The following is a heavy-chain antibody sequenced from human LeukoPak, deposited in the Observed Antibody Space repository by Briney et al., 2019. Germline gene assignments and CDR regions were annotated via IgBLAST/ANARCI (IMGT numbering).Heavy chain of an antibody. CDR2: IYPSGNT. CDR3: ARAPPPPGWSGYSDPYSSYYYYYYMDV. J-gene: IGHJ6*03. V-gene: IGHV4-38-2*02. D-gene: IGHD3-3*01. CDR1: GYSISRGYY. Sequence: SETLSLTCTVSGYSISRGYYWGWIRQPPGKGLEWIGSIYPSGNTYYNPSLKSRLTISVDTSKNQFSLKLSSVTAADTAVYFCARAPPPPGWSGYSDPYSSYYYYYYMDVWGKGTTVTVSS.